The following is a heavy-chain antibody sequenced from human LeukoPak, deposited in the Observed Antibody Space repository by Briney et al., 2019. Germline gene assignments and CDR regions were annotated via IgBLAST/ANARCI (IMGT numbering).Heavy chain of an antibody. J-gene: IGHJ4*02. CDR1: GFTFSSYS. Sequence: PGGSLRLSCAASGFTFSSYSMNWVRQAPGKGLEWVSSISSSSSYIYYADSVKGRFTISRDNAKNSLYLQMNSLRAEDTAVYYCAKARIAAAGLIDYWGQGTLVTVSS. CDR2: ISSSSSYI. D-gene: IGHD6-13*01. CDR3: AKARIAAAGLIDY. V-gene: IGHV3-21*04.